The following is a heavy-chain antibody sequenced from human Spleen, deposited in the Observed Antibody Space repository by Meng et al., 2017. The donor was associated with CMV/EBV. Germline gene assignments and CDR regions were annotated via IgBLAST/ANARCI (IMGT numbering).Heavy chain of an antibody. CDR3: ARAPRSITVFGMPRYDAFDI. D-gene: IGHD3-3*01. V-gene: IGHV4-38-2*02. CDR1: GPSISSGCY. J-gene: IGHJ3*02. Sequence: SETLSLTCTVSGPSISSGCYWGWIRQPPGKGLEWLGNIYQSGSTYYNPSLKSRVTISVDTSKNQFSLKLSSVTAADTAVYHCARAPRSITVFGMPRYDAFDIWGQGTMVTVSS. CDR2: IYQSGST.